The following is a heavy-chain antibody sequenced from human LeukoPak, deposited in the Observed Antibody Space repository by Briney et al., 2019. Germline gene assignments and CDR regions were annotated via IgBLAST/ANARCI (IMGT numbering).Heavy chain of an antibody. CDR1: GGSISSSNW. J-gene: IGHJ4*02. Sequence: RPSGTLSLTCAVSGGSISSSNWRSWVRQPPGKGLEWIGEIYHSGSTNYNPSLKSRVTVSVDTSKNQFSLKLSSVTAADTAVYYCASYGSGTYRASDFWGQGTLVTVSS. CDR2: IYHSGST. D-gene: IGHD3-10*01. CDR3: ASYGSGTYRASDF. V-gene: IGHV4-4*02.